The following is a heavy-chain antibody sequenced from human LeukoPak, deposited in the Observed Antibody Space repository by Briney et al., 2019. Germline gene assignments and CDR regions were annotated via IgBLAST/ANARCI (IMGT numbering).Heavy chain of an antibody. J-gene: IGHJ5*02. V-gene: IGHV1-18*01. CDR3: AVAAAGNNWFDP. CDR2: ISAYNGNT. D-gene: IGHD6-13*01. CDR1: GYTFTSYG. Sequence: ASVKVSCKASGYTFTSYGISWVRQAPGQGLEWMGWISAYNGNTNYAQKLQGRVTMTTDTSTSTTYMELRSLRSDDTAVYYCAVAAAGNNWFDPWGQGTLVTVSS.